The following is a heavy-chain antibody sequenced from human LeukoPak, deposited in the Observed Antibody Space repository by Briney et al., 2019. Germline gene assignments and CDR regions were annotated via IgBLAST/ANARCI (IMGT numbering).Heavy chain of an antibody. J-gene: IGHJ4*02. CDR2: ISPDETST. Sequence: GGSLRLSCAASGFTFSNYVMSWVRQAPGKGLVWVSIISPDETSTAYADSVKGRFTISRDNAKNTLYLQMSSLSAEDTAVYYCTRGLGYWGQGTLVTVSS. CDR3: TRGLGY. CDR1: GFTFSNYV. V-gene: IGHV3-74*01.